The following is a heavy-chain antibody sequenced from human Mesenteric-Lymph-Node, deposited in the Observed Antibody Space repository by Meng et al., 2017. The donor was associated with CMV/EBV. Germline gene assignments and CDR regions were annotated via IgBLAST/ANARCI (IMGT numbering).Heavy chain of an antibody. CDR2: ILYSGST. J-gene: IGHJ4*02. D-gene: IGHD6-13*01. V-gene: IGHV4-59*12. Sequence: GSLRLSCTVSGGSISTFYWSWIRQPPGKGLEWIGHILYSGSTNYNPSLKSRVTISVDTSKNQFSLKLSSVTAADTAVYYCARGRQQLVRSWGQGTLVTVSS. CDR1: GGSISTFY. CDR3: ARGRQQLVRS.